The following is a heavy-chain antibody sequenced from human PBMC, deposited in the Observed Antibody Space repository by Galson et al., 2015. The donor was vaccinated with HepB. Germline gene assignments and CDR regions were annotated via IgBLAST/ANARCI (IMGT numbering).Heavy chain of an antibody. CDR2: ISYDGSNK. J-gene: IGHJ4*02. CDR3: AKDAEYSTSSGHY. Sequence: SLRLSCAASGFTFKSYGIHWVRQAPGKGLEWVTVISYDGSNKYYADSVKGRFTISRDDSKKTVYLQMDSLRPEDTAVYYCAKDAEYSTSSGHYWGQGTLVTVSS. D-gene: IGHD6-6*01. V-gene: IGHV3-30*18. CDR1: GFTFKSYG.